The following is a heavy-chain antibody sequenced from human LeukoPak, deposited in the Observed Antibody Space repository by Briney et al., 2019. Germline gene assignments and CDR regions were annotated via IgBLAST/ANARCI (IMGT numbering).Heavy chain of an antibody. CDR2: MNPNSGNT. Sequence: ASVKVSCKASGYTFTSYDINWVRQATGQGLEWMGWMNPNSGNTGYAQKFQGRVTMTRNTSISTAYMELSSLRSEDTAVYYCARTPRCSGGSCYPNWFDPWGQGTMVTVSS. D-gene: IGHD2-15*01. J-gene: IGHJ5*02. V-gene: IGHV1-8*02. CDR1: GYTFTSYD. CDR3: ARTPRCSGGSCYPNWFDP.